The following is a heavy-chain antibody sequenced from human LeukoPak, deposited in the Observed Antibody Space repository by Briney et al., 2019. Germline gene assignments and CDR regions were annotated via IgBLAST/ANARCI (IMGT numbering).Heavy chain of an antibody. CDR3: AKGLSGYCSGGSCYPN. D-gene: IGHD2-15*01. CDR2: ISASGGST. J-gene: IGHJ4*02. CDR1: GFTFSSYA. V-gene: IGHV3-23*01. Sequence: GGSLRLSCAASGFTFSSYAMSWVRQAPGRGLEWVSAISASGGSTYYADSVKGRFTISRDNSKNTLYLQMNSLRAEDTAVYYCAKGLSGYCSGGSCYPNRGQGTLVTVSS.